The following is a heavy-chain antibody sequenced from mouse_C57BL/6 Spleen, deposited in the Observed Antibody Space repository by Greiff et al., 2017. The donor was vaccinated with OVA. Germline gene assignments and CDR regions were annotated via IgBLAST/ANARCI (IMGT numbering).Heavy chain of an antibody. J-gene: IGHJ2*01. CDR3: ARENYGNFFDY. CDR1: GFTFSSYA. D-gene: IGHD2-1*01. V-gene: IGHV5-4*01. CDR2: ISDGGSYT. Sequence: EVKVVESGGGLVKPGGSLKLSCAASGFTFSSYAMSWVRQTPEKRLEWVATISDGGSYTYYPDNVKGRFTISRDNAKNNLYLQMSHLKSEDTAMYYCARENYGNFFDYWGQGTTLTVSS.